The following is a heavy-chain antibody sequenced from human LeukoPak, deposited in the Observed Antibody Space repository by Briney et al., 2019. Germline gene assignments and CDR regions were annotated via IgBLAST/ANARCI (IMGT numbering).Heavy chain of an antibody. J-gene: IGHJ4*02. CDR3: ASTNFPSVAGTTIN. CDR2: IYYSGST. D-gene: IGHD6-19*01. Sequence: PSETLSLTCTVSGGSISSYYWSWIRQPPGKGLEWIGYIYYSGSTNYNPSLKSRVTISVDTSKNQFSLKLSSVTAADTAVYYCASTNFPSVAGTTINWGQGTLVTVSS. CDR1: GGSISSYY. V-gene: IGHV4-59*08.